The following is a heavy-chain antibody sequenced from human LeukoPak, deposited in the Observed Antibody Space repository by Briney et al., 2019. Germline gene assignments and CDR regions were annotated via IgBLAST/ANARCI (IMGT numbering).Heavy chain of an antibody. J-gene: IGHJ4*02. Sequence: GGSLRLSCAASGFTFSSYSMNWVRQAPGKGLEWVSSISSSSSYMYYADSVKGRFTISRDNAKNSLYLQMNSLRAEDTAVYYCARASRLLWFGELFDYWGQGTLVTVSS. CDR2: ISSSSSYM. V-gene: IGHV3-21*01. CDR1: GFTFSSYS. CDR3: ARASRLLWFGELFDY. D-gene: IGHD3-10*01.